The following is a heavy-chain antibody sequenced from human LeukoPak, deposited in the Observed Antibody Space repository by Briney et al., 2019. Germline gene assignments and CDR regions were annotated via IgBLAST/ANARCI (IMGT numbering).Heavy chain of an antibody. J-gene: IGHJ1*01. Sequence: GGSLRLSCTVSGFTVSINSMSWVRQAPGKGLEWVSFIYSGGNTHYPDSVKGRFTISRDNSKNTLYLQMNSLRAEDTAVYYCAKDHSSGYHVHWGQGTLVTVSS. D-gene: IGHD3-22*01. V-gene: IGHV3-53*01. CDR3: AKDHSSGYHVH. CDR2: IYSGGNT. CDR1: GFTVSINS.